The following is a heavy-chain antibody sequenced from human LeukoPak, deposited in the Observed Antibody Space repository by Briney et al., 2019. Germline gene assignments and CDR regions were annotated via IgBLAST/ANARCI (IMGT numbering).Heavy chain of an antibody. CDR1: GYTFTGYY. Sequence: ASVKVSCKASGYTFTGYYMHWVRQAPGQGLEWMGWINPNSGGTNYAQKFQGRVTMTRDTSISTAYMELSSLRSEDTAVYYCARDSAAGTGNWFDPWGQGTLVTVSS. V-gene: IGHV1-2*02. D-gene: IGHD6-13*01. CDR3: ARDSAAGTGNWFDP. CDR2: INPNSGGT. J-gene: IGHJ5*02.